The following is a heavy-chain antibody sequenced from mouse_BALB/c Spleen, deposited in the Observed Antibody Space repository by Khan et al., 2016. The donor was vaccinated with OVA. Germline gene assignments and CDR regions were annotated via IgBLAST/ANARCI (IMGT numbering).Heavy chain of an antibody. CDR1: GYTFTSYW. V-gene: IGHV1-52*01. J-gene: IGHJ3*01. Sequence: VELVESGAELVRPGASVKLSCEASGYTFTSYWMNWVKQSPEQGLEWIGRIDPYDSETHYNQNFKDKAILTVDKSSSTAYMQRSSLTSEDSAVYYCARNPFAYWGQGTLVTVSA. CDR2: IDPYDSET. CDR3: ARNPFAY.